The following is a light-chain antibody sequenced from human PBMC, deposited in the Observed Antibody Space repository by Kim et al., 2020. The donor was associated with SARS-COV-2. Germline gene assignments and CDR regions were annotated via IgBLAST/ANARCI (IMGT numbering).Light chain of an antibody. CDR2: EDT. CDR3: QSSDSSDTFWV. Sequence: SYELTQPPSVSVSPGQTARITCSGDALPNQYAYWFQQKPCQAPVLVVYEDTERPSGIPERFSGSTSGTTVTLTISGVQAEDEADYYCQSSDSSDTFWVFGGGNQMTVL. V-gene: IGLV3-25*03. J-gene: IGLJ3*02. CDR1: ALPNQY.